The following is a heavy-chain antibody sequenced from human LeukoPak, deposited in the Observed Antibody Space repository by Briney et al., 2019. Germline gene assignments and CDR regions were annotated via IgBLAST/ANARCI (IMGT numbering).Heavy chain of an antibody. CDR1: GGTISSYY. V-gene: IGHV4-4*09. CDR3: ARLDYGGNSVDY. J-gene: IGHJ4*02. CDR2: IYTSGST. Sequence: SETLSLTCTVSGGTISSYYWSWIRQPPGKGLEWIGYIYTSGSTNYNPSLKSRVTISVDTSKNQFSLKLSSVTAADTAVYYCARLDYGGNSVDYWGQGTLVTVSS. D-gene: IGHD4-23*01.